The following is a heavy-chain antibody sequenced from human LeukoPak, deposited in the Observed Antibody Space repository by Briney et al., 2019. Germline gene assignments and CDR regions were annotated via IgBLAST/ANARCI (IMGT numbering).Heavy chain of an antibody. CDR1: GFTFSSYW. J-gene: IGHJ5*02. V-gene: IGHV3-74*01. D-gene: IGHD3-3*02. CDR3: ARGGPRESDGTHFWSGYWNWFDP. CDR2: INSDGSST. Sequence: PGGSLRLSXAASGFTFSSYWMHWVRQAPGKGLVWVSRINSDGSSTSYADSVKGRFTISRDNAKNTLYLQMNSLRAEDTAVYYCARGGPRESDGTHFWSGYWNWFDPWGQGTLVTVSS.